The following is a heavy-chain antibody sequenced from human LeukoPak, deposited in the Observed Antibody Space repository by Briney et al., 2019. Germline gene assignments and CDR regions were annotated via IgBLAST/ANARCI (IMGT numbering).Heavy chain of an antibody. Sequence: ASVKVSCKASGYTFTSFGISWVRQAPGQGLEWMGWISTYNGRTNYAHKPQGRVTMTTDTSTSTAYIELRSLRPDDTAVYFCVRDWASHTSPAYWGQGTLVAVSS. CDR2: ISTYNGRT. V-gene: IGHV1-18*01. J-gene: IGHJ4*02. D-gene: IGHD2-2*01. CDR3: VRDWASHTSPAY. CDR1: GYTFTSFG.